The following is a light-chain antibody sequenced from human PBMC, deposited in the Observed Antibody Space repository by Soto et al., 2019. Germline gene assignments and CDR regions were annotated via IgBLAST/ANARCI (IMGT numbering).Light chain of an antibody. Sequence: EIVLTQSPGTLSLSPGERATLSCRASQSVSSSYLAWYQQKPGQAPRLLFYGASSRATGIPARFSGSGSGADVTLTNRRLGTEDFAVYYCQQYGAPPFTFGPGTKVD. J-gene: IGKJ3*01. CDR2: GAS. V-gene: IGKV3-20*01. CDR3: QQYGAPPFT. CDR1: QSVSSSY.